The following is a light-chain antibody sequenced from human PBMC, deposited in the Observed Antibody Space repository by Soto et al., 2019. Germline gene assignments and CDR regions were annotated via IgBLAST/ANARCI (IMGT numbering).Light chain of an antibody. CDR3: QQNGFSPLT. V-gene: IGKV3-20*01. Sequence: EVVLTQSPGTLSLSPGERATLSCRASQNINSRYLAWYQQRPGQAPRLLIYGAFSRATGIPDRFSGSGSGTGFTLTITRLQPEDFAVYYCQQNGFSPLTFGGGTKVEIK. J-gene: IGKJ4*01. CDR1: QNINSRY. CDR2: GAF.